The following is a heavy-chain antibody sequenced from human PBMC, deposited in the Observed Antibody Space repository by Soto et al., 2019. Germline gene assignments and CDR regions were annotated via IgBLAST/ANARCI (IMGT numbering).Heavy chain of an antibody. CDR2: IYYSGAT. J-gene: IGHJ6*02. V-gene: IGHV4-31*03. Sequence: QVQLQESGPGLVNPSQTLSLTCTVSGDSINNGDYYWSWVRHHPVKGLEWIGYIYYSGATSNNPSLKGRVTISLDTSERHFSRRLSSVTAADPAVYYCSREGYNYNGMDVWGQGTTVTVSS. CDR3: SREGYNYNGMDV. CDR1: GDSINNGDYY.